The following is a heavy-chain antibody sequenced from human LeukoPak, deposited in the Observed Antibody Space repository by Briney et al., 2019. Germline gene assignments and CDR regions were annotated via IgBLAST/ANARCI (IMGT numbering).Heavy chain of an antibody. V-gene: IGHV4-38-2*02. J-gene: IGHJ4*02. CDR2: IYHGGST. Sequence: PSETLSLTCTVSGGSISSYYWSWMRQPPGKGLEWIGSIYHGGSTYYNPSLKSRVTISVDTSKNQFSLKLSSVTAADTAVYYCARVAMTTAKKFDYWGQGTLVTVSS. D-gene: IGHD4-11*01. CDR3: ARVAMTTAKKFDY. CDR1: GGSISSYY.